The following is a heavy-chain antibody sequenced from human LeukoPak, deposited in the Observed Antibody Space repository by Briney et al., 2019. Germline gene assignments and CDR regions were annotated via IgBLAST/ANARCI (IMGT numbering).Heavy chain of an antibody. D-gene: IGHD3-3*01. CDR1: GFTFSSYS. CDR2: INSNGDRT. J-gene: IGHJ6*03. Sequence: GGSLRLSCAASGFTFSSYSMNWVRQAPGKGLEYVSTINSNGDRTYYGNSVKGRFTISRDNSKNTLYLQLGSLRAEDMAVYYCARDRFFYDFWSGRYYYMNVWGKGTTVTVSS. V-gene: IGHV3-64*01. CDR3: ARDRFFYDFWSGRYYYMNV.